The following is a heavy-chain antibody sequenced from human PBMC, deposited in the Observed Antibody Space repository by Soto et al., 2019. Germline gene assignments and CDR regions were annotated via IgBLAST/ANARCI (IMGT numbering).Heavy chain of an antibody. V-gene: IGHV2-26*01. J-gene: IGHJ6*02. CDR3: ARIPLVEDFWSGRRYHYGMDV. CDR1: GFSLSNARMG. D-gene: IGHD3-3*01. CDR2: IFSNDEK. Sequence: SGPTLVNPTETPTLPCTVSGFSLSNARMGVSWIRQPPGKALEWLAHIFSNDEKSHSTSLESRLTISKDNSKSQVVLTMTNKDPVDTTTYYCARIPLVEDFWSGRRYHYGMDVWGRGTTVTVSS.